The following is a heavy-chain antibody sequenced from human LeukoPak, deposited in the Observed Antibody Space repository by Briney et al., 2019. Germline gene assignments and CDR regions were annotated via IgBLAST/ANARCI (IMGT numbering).Heavy chain of an antibody. D-gene: IGHD3-10*01. J-gene: IGHJ4*02. CDR1: GGSISSGDYY. V-gene: IGHV4-30-4*01. CDR3: ARHYGSGTYYKVLRLDS. CDR2: IYHSGTT. Sequence: SQTLSLTCTVSGGSISSGDYYWSWIRQPPGKGLEWIGNIYHSGTTYYNPSLKSRVTILIDTSKNQFSLKLSSVTSADTAVYYCARHYGSGTYYKVLRLDSWGQGTLGTVSS.